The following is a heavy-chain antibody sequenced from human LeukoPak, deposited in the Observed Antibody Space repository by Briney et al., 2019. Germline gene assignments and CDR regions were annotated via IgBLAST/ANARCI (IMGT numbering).Heavy chain of an antibody. D-gene: IGHD6-19*01. V-gene: IGHV1-2*02. CDR3: ARARVPIAVAGLYYFDY. Sequence: ASVEVSCKASGYTFTAYYIHWLRQAPGQGPEWMGWIKPDSGSSHYAQKFQGRVTMTRDTSSNSAYMDLTRLKSDDTAVYYCARARVPIAVAGLYYFDYWGQGALVTVSS. CDR1: GYTFTAYY. J-gene: IGHJ4*02. CDR2: IKPDSGSS.